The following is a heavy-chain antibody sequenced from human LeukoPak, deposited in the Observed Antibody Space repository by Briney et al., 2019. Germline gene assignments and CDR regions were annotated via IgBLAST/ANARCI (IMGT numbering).Heavy chain of an antibody. J-gene: IGHJ6*02. Sequence: GGSLRLSCAASGIVFNNAWMTWVPQAPGKGLEWVGRIKSETDGGTTDYAAPVKGRFTISRDDSKNTLYLQMHSLKTEDTAVYYRITTPGSNAYHWGQGTTVTVSS. D-gene: IGHD1-1*01. V-gene: IGHV3-15*01. CDR3: ITTPGSNAYH. CDR1: GIVFNNAW. CDR2: IKSETDGGTT.